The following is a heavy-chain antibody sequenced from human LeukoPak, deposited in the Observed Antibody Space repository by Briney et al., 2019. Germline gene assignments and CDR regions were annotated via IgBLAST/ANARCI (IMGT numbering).Heavy chain of an antibody. CDR2: ISYDGSNK. V-gene: IGHV3-30-3*01. J-gene: IGHJ4*02. CDR3: ARSFYYYGSGSYSPIDY. Sequence: GGSLRLSCAASGFTFSSYAMHWVRQAPGKGLEWVAVISYDGSNKYYADSVKGRFTISRDNAKNSLYLQMNSLRAEDTAVYYCARSFYYYGSGSYSPIDYWGQGTLVTVSS. CDR1: GFTFSSYA. D-gene: IGHD3-10*01.